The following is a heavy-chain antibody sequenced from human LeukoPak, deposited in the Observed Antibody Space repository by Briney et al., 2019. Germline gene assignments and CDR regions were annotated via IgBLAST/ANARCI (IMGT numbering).Heavy chain of an antibody. D-gene: IGHD5-12*01. CDR1: GLTVSSNC. J-gene: IGHJ4*02. Sequence: GGSLRLSCAASGLTVSSNCMSWVRQAPGKGLEWVSSISSSSSYIYYADSVKGRFTISRDNAKNSLYLQMNSLRAEDTAVYYCARDRGGYSGYGNDYWGQGTLVTVSS. V-gene: IGHV3-21*01. CDR3: ARDRGGYSGYGNDY. CDR2: ISSSSSYI.